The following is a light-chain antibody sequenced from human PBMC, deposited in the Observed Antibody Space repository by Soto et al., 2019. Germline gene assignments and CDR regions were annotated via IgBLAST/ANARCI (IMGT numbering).Light chain of an antibody. Sequence: EIVLTQSPGTLSLSPGERATLSCRASQRVTSNYLAWYQQKPGRIPRLLIYGTSSRAGGVPDRFSGSGSGTDFTLTISRLEPEDFAVYCCQQYGGSTGTFGQGTKV. CDR1: QRVTSNY. V-gene: IGKV3-20*01. CDR3: QQYGGSTGT. J-gene: IGKJ1*01. CDR2: GTS.